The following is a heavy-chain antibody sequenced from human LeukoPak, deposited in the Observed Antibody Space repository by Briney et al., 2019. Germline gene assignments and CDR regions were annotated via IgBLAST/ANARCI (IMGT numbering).Heavy chain of an antibody. D-gene: IGHD3-22*01. CDR2: IIPILGIA. CDR3: ARSDYYDSSGYYYY. J-gene: IGHJ4*02. Sequence: SVKVSCKASGGTFSSYAISWVRQAPGQGLEWMGRIIPILGIANYAQKFQGRVTITADKSTSSAYMELSSLRSEDTAVYYCARSDYYDSSGYYYYWGQGTLVTVSS. CDR1: GGTFSSYA. V-gene: IGHV1-69*04.